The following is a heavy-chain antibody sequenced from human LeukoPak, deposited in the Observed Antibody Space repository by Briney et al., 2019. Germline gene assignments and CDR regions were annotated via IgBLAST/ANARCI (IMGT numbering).Heavy chain of an antibody. CDR3: AREGGYDAFDI. CDR1: GFTFSSHW. J-gene: IGHJ3*02. V-gene: IGHV3-7*01. D-gene: IGHD1-26*01. CDR2: IKQDGSEK. Sequence: GGSLRLSCAASGFTFSSHWMSWVRQAPGKGLEWVANIKQDGSEKYYVDSVKGRFTISRDNAKNSLYLQMNSLRAEDTAVYYCAREGGYDAFDIWGQGTMVTVSS.